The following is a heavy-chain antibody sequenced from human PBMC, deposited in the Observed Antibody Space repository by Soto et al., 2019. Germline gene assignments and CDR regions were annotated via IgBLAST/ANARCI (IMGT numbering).Heavy chain of an antibody. CDR3: AKKARGDIVVVPAAMRWFDP. CDR1: GFTFSSYA. Sequence: GGSLRLSCAASGFTFSSYAMSWVRQAPGKGLEWVSAISGSGGSTYYTDSVKGRFTISRDNSKNTLYLQMNSLRAEDTAVYYCAKKARGDIVVVPAAMRWFDPWGQGT. J-gene: IGHJ5*02. V-gene: IGHV3-23*01. D-gene: IGHD2-2*01. CDR2: ISGSGGST.